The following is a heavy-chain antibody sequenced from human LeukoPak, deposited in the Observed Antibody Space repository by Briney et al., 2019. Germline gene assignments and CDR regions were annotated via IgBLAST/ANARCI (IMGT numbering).Heavy chain of an antibody. CDR1: GVTFGDYA. D-gene: IGHD1-26*01. Sequence: GGSLRLSCTASGVTFGDYARHWVRQAPGKGLEWVSSIIWNGGKMVYAASVKRRFTLYRDNAKNSLYLQMNSLRAEDTALYYCAKHHRKWELQGQHFFASWGQGTLVTVSS. CDR3: AKHHRKWELQGQHFFAS. V-gene: IGHV3-9*01. J-gene: IGHJ4*02. CDR2: IIWNGGKM.